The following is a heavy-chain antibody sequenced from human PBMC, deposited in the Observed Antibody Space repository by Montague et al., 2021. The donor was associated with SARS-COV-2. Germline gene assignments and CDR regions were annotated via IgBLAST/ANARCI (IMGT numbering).Heavy chain of an antibody. J-gene: IGHJ3*02. CDR3: AGGTGPRSITLFGVIISGHVVDI. D-gene: IGHD3-3*01. V-gene: IGHV4-34*01. CDR2: T. Sequence: TNYNPSLKSRVIVSVDTSKNQFSLKLSSVTAADTAVYYCAGGTGPRSITLFGVIISGHVVDIWGQGTMVTVYS.